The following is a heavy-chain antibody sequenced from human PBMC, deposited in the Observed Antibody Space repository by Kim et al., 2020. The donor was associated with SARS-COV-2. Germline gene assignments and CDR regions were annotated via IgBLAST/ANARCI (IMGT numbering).Heavy chain of an antibody. J-gene: IGHJ4*02. D-gene: IGHD5-18*01. CDR3: AKLMYSRYTSGPKDAFDY. CDR1: GFTFDDYG. V-gene: IGHV3-9*01. Sequence: GGSLRLSCAASGFTFDDYGMHWVRQGPGKGLEWVSGISWNSINTVYADSVKGRFTISRDNAKNSLYLQMNSLRPEDTALYYCAKLMYSRYTSGPKDAFDYWGQGTLVTVSS. CDR2: ISWNSINT.